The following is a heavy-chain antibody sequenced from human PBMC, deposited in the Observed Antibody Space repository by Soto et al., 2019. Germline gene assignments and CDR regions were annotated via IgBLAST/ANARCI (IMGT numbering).Heavy chain of an antibody. CDR1: GDSIGTYN. D-gene: IGHD1-26*01. J-gene: IGHJ6*02. Sequence: QVQLQASGPGLVKPSDTLSLTCTVSGDSIGTYNWGWIRQPPGKRLEWIGYIYSNGGTSYNPALNSRVNISAHTSKKQFSLRLSSVTAADTAVYYCVRQGIVALHGLVDVCGQWTTVTVSS. CDR3: VRQGIVALHGLVDV. CDR2: IYSNGGT. V-gene: IGHV4-59*08.